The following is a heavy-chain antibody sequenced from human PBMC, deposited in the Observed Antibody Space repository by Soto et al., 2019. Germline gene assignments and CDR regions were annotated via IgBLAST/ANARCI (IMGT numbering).Heavy chain of an antibody. CDR1: GFTFSDYY. Sequence: GGSLRLSCAASGFTFSDYYMSWIRQAPGKGLEWVPYISSSGTTIYYSDSVKGRFTISRDNAKNSLYLQMNSLRAEDTALYYCARVPTTVGQFTLGYWGQGTLVTVSS. J-gene: IGHJ4*02. D-gene: IGHD4-4*01. CDR3: ARVPTTVGQFTLGY. V-gene: IGHV3-11*01. CDR2: ISSSGTTI.